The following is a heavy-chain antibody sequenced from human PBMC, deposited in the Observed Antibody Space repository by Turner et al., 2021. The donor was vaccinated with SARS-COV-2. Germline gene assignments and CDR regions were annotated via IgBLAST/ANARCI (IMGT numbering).Heavy chain of an antibody. CDR2: INPSGGST. V-gene: IGHV1-46*01. CDR1: GYTFTSFY. Sequence: QVQLVQSGAEVEKPGASVKVSCKASGYTFTSFYMHWVRQAPGQGLEWMGIINPSGGSTNYGQKFQGRVTMTRDTSTSTIYMELSSLRSEDTAVYYCASSLPAPGGVPGRLNYWGQGALVTVSS. J-gene: IGHJ4*02. D-gene: IGHD2-8*02. CDR3: ASSLPAPGGVPGRLNY.